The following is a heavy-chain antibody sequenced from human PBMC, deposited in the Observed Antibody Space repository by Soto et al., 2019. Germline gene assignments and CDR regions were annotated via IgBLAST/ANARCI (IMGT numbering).Heavy chain of an antibody. J-gene: IGHJ4*02. V-gene: IGHV3-33*01. Sequence: QVQLVESGGGVVQPGRSLRLSCAASGFTLSTYGRHWVHQAPGKGLEWVAVIWYDGSNKYYADSVKGRFTISRDNSKNTLYLQMNSLRAEDTAVYYCARAGLWFGELKYYFDYWGQGTLVTVSS. CDR1: GFTLSTYG. D-gene: IGHD3-10*01. CDR2: IWYDGSNK. CDR3: ARAGLWFGELKYYFDY.